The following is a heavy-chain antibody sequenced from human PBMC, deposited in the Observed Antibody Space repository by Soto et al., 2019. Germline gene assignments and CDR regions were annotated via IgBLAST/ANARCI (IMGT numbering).Heavy chain of an antibody. CDR3: AREEEGYNYGIYDY. J-gene: IGHJ4*02. D-gene: IGHD5-12*01. V-gene: IGHV3-48*02. CDR1: GFTFSIYS. Sequence: EVQLVESGGGLVQPGGSLRLSCAASGFTFSIYSMNWVRQAPGKGLERVSYISSSSSTIYYADSVKGRFTISRDNAKNSLYLQMNSLRDEDTAVYYCAREEEGYNYGIYDYWGQGTLVTVSS. CDR2: ISSSSSTI.